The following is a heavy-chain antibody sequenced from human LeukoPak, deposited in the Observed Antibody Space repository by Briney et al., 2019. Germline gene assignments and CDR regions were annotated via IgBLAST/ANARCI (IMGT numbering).Heavy chain of an antibody. Sequence: PGGSLRLSCAASGFTVSSNHMNWVRQAPGKGLEWVSYIRSSSSTIYYADSVKGRFTISRDNAKNSLYLQMNSLRAEDTAVYYCARIGDNVAFDIWGQGTMVTVSS. CDR1: GFTVSSNH. CDR2: IRSSSSTI. CDR3: ARIGDNVAFDI. D-gene: IGHD4-17*01. J-gene: IGHJ3*02. V-gene: IGHV3-48*01.